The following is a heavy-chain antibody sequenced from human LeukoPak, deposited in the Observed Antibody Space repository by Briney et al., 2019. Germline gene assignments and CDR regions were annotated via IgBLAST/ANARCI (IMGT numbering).Heavy chain of an antibody. CDR1: AFTFRDHG. Sequence: GGSLRLSCAASAFTFRDHGMHWVRHSPGKGLEWVAFILYDGSNKFYADSVKGRFAISRDNSKYTPSLQMNSLRAEDTATYYCARAIDKGTGYYMDYWGQGTLVIVSS. CDR3: ARAIDKGTGYYMDY. V-gene: IGHV3-30*02. J-gene: IGHJ4*02. D-gene: IGHD3-22*01. CDR2: ILYDGSNK.